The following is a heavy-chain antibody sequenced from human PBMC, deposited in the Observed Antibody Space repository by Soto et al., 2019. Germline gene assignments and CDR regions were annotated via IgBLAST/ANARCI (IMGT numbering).Heavy chain of an antibody. Sequence: SGPNAGEPTQTLTLTCTISGFSFTTAGVAVGWIRQTPGGALEWLTLIYYNDDSRFSPSLKTRLTITGDTSKNQVVLSLTNVDPGDTATYFCAHSDGGYEIIYFDFWGQGIPVTVSS. CDR3: AHSDGGYEIIYFDF. D-gene: IGHD5-12*01. V-gene: IGHV2-5*01. CDR1: GFSFTTAGVA. CDR2: IYYNDDS. J-gene: IGHJ4*02.